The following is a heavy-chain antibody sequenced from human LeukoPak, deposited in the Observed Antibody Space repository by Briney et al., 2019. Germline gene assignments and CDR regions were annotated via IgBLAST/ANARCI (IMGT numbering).Heavy chain of an antibody. CDR3: ARDRRYSSSWPNYYYYMDV. J-gene: IGHJ6*03. Sequence: PSETLSLTCAVYGGSFSGYYWSWIRQPPGKGLEWIGEINHSGSTNYNPSLKSRVTISVDTSKNQFSLKLSSVTAADTAVYYCARDRRYSSSWPNYYYYMDVWGKGTTVTVSS. CDR2: INHSGST. CDR1: GGSFSGYY. D-gene: IGHD6-13*01. V-gene: IGHV4-34*01.